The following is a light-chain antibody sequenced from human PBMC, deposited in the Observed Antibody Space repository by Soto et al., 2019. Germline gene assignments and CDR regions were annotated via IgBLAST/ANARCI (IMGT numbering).Light chain of an antibody. CDR3: AAWDDSLNGVV. Sequence: SVLTQPPSASGTPGQRVTISCSGSSTNIGSHTVNWYQQVPGTAPKLLIYSSNLRPSGVPDRFSGSKSGTSASLAISGLQSEDEADYCCAAWDDSLNGVVFGGGTKVTVL. V-gene: IGLV1-44*01. J-gene: IGLJ2*01. CDR1: STNIGSHT. CDR2: SSN.